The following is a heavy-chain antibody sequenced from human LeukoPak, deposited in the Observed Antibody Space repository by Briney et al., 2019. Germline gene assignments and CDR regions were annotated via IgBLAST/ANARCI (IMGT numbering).Heavy chain of an antibody. CDR1: GFTFDDYA. D-gene: IGHD3-9*01. J-gene: IGHJ4*02. V-gene: IGHV3-9*01. CDR2: ISWNSGSI. Sequence: GGSLRLSCAASGFTFDDYAMHWVRQAPGKGLEWVSGISWNSGSIGYADSVKGRFTISRDNSKNTLYLQMNSLRAEDTAVYYCAKDYDISDWGQGTLVTVSS. CDR3: AKDYDISD.